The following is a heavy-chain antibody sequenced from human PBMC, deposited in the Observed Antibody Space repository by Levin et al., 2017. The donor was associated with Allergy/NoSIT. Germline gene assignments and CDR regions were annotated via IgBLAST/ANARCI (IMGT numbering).Heavy chain of an antibody. D-gene: IGHD3-16*01. Sequence: SCAASGFSLSHYGMHWVRQAPGEGLEWVALISYDGSDKYYADSVKGRFTISRDNSKNTLYLQMNSLRIEDTAAYFCAKDRGEYYYYNGMDVWGQGTTVTVSS. V-gene: IGHV3-30*18. CDR2: ISYDGSDK. CDR3: AKDRGEYYYYNGMDV. CDR1: GFSLSHYG. J-gene: IGHJ6*02.